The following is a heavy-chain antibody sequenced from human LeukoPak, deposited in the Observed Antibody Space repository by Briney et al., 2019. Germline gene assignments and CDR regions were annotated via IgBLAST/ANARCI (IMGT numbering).Heavy chain of an antibody. Sequence: GGSLRLSCAASGFTFSSYSMNWVRQAPGKGLEWVSSISSSSSYIYYADSVKGRFTISRDNAKNSLYLQMNSLRAEDTAGYYCAREPVPAAMNYWGQGTLVTVSS. CDR1: GFTFSSYS. J-gene: IGHJ4*02. CDR3: AREPVPAAMNY. D-gene: IGHD2-2*01. CDR2: ISSSSSYI. V-gene: IGHV3-21*01.